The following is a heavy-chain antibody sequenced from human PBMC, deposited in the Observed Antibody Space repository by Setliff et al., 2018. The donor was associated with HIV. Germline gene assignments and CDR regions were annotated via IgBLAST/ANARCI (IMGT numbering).Heavy chain of an antibody. V-gene: IGHV3-30*10. CDR2: ISYDGSNK. CDR3: ARESYDYGDYVGSSSFDY. J-gene: IGHJ4*02. CDR1: RFTFSTYA. Sequence: GGSLRLSCAAPRFTFSTYAMHWVRQAPGKGLEWVAIISYDGSNKYYTDSVKGRFTISRDNSKNTLYLQMNSLRAEDTAVYYCARESYDYGDYVGSSSFDYWGQGTLVTVSS. D-gene: IGHD4-17*01.